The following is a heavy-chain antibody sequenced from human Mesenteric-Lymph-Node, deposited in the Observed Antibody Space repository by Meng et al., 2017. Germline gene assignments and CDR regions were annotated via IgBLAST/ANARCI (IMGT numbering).Heavy chain of an antibody. Sequence: GGSLRLSCAASGFTVSSNYMSWVRQAPGKGLEWVSVIYSGGSTYYADSVKGRFTISRNNSKNTLSLQMNRLRAEDTAVYYCARERGEECGDLSELDFWGQGTLVTVSS. J-gene: IGHJ4*02. CDR2: IYSGGST. D-gene: IGHD4-17*01. CDR3: ARERGEECGDLSELDF. CDR1: GFTVSSNY. V-gene: IGHV3-66*02.